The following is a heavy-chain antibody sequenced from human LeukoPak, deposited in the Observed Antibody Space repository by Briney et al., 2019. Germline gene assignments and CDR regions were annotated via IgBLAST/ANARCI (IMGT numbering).Heavy chain of an antibody. V-gene: IGHV3-9*01. CDR1: GFIFEDYA. D-gene: IGHD6-19*01. J-gene: IGHJ6*02. Sequence: GGSLRLSCTVSGFIFEDYAMHWVRQVPGKGLEWVSSITSNSGYVAYAHSVKGRFTISRDNAKNSLYLQMNSLRAEDTAVYYCARHVAGKAMDVWGQGTTVTVSS. CDR2: ITSNSGYV. CDR3: ARHVAGKAMDV.